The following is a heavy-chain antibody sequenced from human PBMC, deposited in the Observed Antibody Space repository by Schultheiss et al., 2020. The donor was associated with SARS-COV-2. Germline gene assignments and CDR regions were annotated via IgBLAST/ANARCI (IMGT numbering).Heavy chain of an antibody. D-gene: IGHD3-3*01. CDR2: IYYSGST. Sequence: SQTLSLTCTVSGGSVSSGSYYWSWIRQPPGKGLEWIGYIYYSGSTNYNPSLKSRVTISVDTSKNQFSLKLSSVTAADTAVYYCARQLRFLEWLLFRGWFDPWGQGTLVTVSS. V-gene: IGHV4-61*01. CDR1: GGSVSSGSYY. J-gene: IGHJ5*02. CDR3: ARQLRFLEWLLFRGWFDP.